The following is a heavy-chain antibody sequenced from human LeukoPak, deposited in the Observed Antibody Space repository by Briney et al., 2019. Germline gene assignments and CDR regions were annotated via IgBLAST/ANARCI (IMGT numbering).Heavy chain of an antibody. V-gene: IGHV1-24*01. CDR3: ATDLAAAGTCDY. CDR1: GYTLTELS. CDR2: FDPEDGET. Sequence: ASVKVSCKVSGYTLTELSMHWVRQAPGKGLEWMGGFDPEDGETIYAQKFQGRVTMTEDTSTDTAYMELSSLRSEDTAVYYCATDLAAAGTCDYWGQGTLVTVSS. J-gene: IGHJ4*02. D-gene: IGHD6-13*01.